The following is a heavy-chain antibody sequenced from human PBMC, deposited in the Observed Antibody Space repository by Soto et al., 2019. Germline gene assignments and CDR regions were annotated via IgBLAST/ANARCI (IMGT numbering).Heavy chain of an antibody. V-gene: IGHV3-21*01. CDR1: GFTFSSYS. CDR3: ARDVLNRYSGYDSAFDI. D-gene: IGHD5-12*01. CDR2: ISSSSSYI. J-gene: IGHJ3*02. Sequence: EVQLVESGGGLVKPGGSLRLSCAASGFTFSSYSMNWVRQAPGKGLEWVSSISSSSSYIYYADSVKGRFTISRDNAKNSLYLQMNSLRAEDTAVYYCARDVLNRYSGYDSAFDIWGQGTMVTVSS.